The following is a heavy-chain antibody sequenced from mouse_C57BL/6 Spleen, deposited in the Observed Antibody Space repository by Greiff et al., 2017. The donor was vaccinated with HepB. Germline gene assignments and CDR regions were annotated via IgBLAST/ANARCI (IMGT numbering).Heavy chain of an antibody. V-gene: IGHV1-53*01. CDR3: AREGGCNYGRYFDY. CDR1: GYTFTSYW. J-gene: IGHJ2*01. D-gene: IGHD2-1*01. Sequence: QLQQPGTELVKPGASVKLSCKASGYTFTSYWMHWVKQRPGQGLEWIGNINPSNGGTNYNEKFKSKATLTVDKSSSTAYMQLSSLTSEDSAVYYCAREGGCNYGRYFDYWGQGTTLTVSS. CDR2: INPSNGGT.